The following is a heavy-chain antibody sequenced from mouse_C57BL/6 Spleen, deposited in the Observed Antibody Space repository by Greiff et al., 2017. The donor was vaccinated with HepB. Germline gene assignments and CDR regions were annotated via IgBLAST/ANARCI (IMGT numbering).Heavy chain of an antibody. CDR3: ARRGDMITTTGRRYYYAMDY. Sequence: QVHVKQSGAELVRPGASVKLSCKASGYTFTDYYINWVKQRPGQGLEWIARIYPGSGNTYYNEKFKGKATLTAEKSSSTAYMQLSSLTSEDSAVYFCARRGDMITTTGRRYYYAMDYWGQGTSVTVSS. D-gene: IGHD2-4*01. CDR2: IYPGSGNT. J-gene: IGHJ4*01. V-gene: IGHV1-76*01. CDR1: GYTFTDYY.